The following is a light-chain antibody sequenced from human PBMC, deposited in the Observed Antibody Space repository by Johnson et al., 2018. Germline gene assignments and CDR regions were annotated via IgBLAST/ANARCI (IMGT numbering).Light chain of an antibody. V-gene: IGLV1-51*02. Sequence: QSVLTQPPSVSAAPGQKVTISCSGSSSNIGNNYVSWYQQLPGTAPKLLIYENNKRPSGIPDRFSGSKSGTSATLGITGLQTGDEADYDCGTWDSSLSAENVFGTGTKVTVL. CDR3: GTWDSSLSAENV. CDR2: ENN. J-gene: IGLJ1*01. CDR1: SSNIGNNY.